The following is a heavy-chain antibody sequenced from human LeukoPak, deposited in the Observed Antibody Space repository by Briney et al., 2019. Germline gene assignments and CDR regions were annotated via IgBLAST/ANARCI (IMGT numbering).Heavy chain of an antibody. Sequence: ASVTVSCKASGYTFTSYGISWVRQAPGQGLEWMGWISAYNGNTNYAQKLQGRVTMTTDTSTSTAYMELRSLRSDDTAVYYCARDFSSSWYDWFDPWGQGTLVTVSS. V-gene: IGHV1-18*01. D-gene: IGHD6-13*01. CDR2: ISAYNGNT. J-gene: IGHJ5*02. CDR1: GYTFTSYG. CDR3: ARDFSSSWYDWFDP.